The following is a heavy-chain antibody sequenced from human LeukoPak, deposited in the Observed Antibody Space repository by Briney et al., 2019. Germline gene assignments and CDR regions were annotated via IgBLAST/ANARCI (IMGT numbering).Heavy chain of an antibody. Sequence: GGSLRLSCAASGLTVNNNYMNWVRQAPGKGLEWVSALYIGGNTYYADSVRGRFTVSRDNSKNTLYLQMNSLRAEDTAIYYCMTAAGYNFGQYWGQGTLVTVSS. J-gene: IGHJ4*02. V-gene: IGHV3-53*01. CDR2: LYIGGNT. CDR3: MTAAGYNFGQY. CDR1: GLTVNNNY. D-gene: IGHD5-18*01.